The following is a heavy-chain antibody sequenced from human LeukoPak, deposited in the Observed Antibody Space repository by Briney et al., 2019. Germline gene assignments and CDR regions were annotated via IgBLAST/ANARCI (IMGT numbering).Heavy chain of an antibody. Sequence: ASVKVSCKASGYTLTSYYLHWVRQAPGLGLEWMAIINPSGGSTSHAQKFQGRVTMTRDTSASTVYMELSSLRSEDTAVYYCASVYKYGMDVWGQGTTVTVSS. J-gene: IGHJ6*02. V-gene: IGHV1-46*01. CDR3: ASVYKYGMDV. CDR1: GYTLTSYY. CDR2: INPSGGST.